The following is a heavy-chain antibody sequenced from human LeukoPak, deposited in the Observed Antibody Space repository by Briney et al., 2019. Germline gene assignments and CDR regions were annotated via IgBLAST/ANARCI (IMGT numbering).Heavy chain of an antibody. CDR3: AKKGVIMIRGYIDY. Sequence: GGSLRLSCAASGFTFSIHGMNWVRQGPGKGLEWVSGITGSGGSTYYADSVKGRFTISRDNSKNMLYLEMNSLRADDTAVYYCAKKGVIMIRGYIDYWGQGTLVTVSS. J-gene: IGHJ4*02. CDR1: GFTFSIHG. V-gene: IGHV3-23*01. D-gene: IGHD3-10*01. CDR2: ITGSGGST.